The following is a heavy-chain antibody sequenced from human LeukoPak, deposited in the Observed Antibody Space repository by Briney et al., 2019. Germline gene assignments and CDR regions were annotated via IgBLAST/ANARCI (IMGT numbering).Heavy chain of an antibody. D-gene: IGHD3-10*01. CDR1: GFTVSSNY. V-gene: IGHV3-53*01. CDR2: IYSGGST. J-gene: IGHJ4*02. CDR3: AGERSDMTDY. Sequence: GGSLRLSCAASGFTVSSNYMSWVRQAPGKGLEWVSVIYSGGSTYYADSVKGRFTISRDNAKNTLYLQMNSLRADDTAVYYCAGERSDMTDYWGQGTLVTVSS.